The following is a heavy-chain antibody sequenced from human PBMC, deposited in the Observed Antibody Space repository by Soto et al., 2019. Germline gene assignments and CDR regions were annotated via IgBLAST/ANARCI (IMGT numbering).Heavy chain of an antibody. J-gene: IGHJ6*02. V-gene: IGHV3-49*04. CDR3: TRVKADDYGDDMGSYYYYGKDV. Sequence: GWSLRLSCTASEFTFGDYAMSWVRQAPGKGLEWVGFIRSKAYGGTTEYAASVKGRFTISRDDSKSIAYLQMNSLKTEDTAVYYCTRVKADDYGDDMGSYYYYGKDVWGQGTTVTVSS. D-gene: IGHD4-17*01. CDR2: IRSKAYGGTT. CDR1: EFTFGDYA.